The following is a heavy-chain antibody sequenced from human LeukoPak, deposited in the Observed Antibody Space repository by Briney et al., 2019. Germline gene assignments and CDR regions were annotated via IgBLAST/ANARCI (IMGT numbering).Heavy chain of an antibody. D-gene: IGHD4-17*01. J-gene: IGHJ4*02. CDR1: GFTFSSYG. V-gene: IGHV3-30*03. Sequence: GRSLRLSCAASGFTFSSYGMHWVRQAPGKGLEWVVVISYDGSNKYYADSVKGRFTISRDNSKNTLYLQMNSLRAEDTAVYYCASQSTVTASAPLDYWGQGTLVTVSS. CDR2: ISYDGSNK. CDR3: ASQSTVTASAPLDY.